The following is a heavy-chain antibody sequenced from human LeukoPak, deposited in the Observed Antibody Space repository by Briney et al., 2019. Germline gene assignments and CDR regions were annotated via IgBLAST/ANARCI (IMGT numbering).Heavy chain of an antibody. D-gene: IGHD3-22*01. CDR2: IYYSGST. J-gene: IGHJ4*02. V-gene: IGHV4-59*01. Sequence: QTSETLSLTCTVSGGSISSYYWSWIRRPPGKGLEWIGYIYYSGSTNYNPSLKSRVTISVDTSKNQFSLKLSSVTAADTAVYYCASGGYYDSTGYYIVQFDYWGQGTLVAVSS. CDR1: GGSISSYY. CDR3: ASGGYYDSTGYYIVQFDY.